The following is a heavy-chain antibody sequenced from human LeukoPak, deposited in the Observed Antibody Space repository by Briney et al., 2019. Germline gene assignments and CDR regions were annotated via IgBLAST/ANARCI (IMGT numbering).Heavy chain of an antibody. J-gene: IGHJ2*01. CDR2: ISANSFYT. CDR1: GFTFSNHG. Sequence: PGGSLRLSCAASGFTFSNHGMSWVRQAPGKGLEWVSSISANSFYTYYADSVKGRFTVSRDNSKNPLYLQMNNMAAEDTAVYFCAKIGVSGSWFFDLWGRGTLLSVSS. D-gene: IGHD1-1*01. V-gene: IGHV3-23*01. CDR3: AKIGVSGSWFFDL.